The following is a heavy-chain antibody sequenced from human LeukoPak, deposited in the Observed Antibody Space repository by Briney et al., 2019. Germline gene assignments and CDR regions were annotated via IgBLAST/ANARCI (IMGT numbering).Heavy chain of an antibody. CDR3: ATFSVGWFDP. D-gene: IGHD3-16*01. J-gene: IGHJ5*02. V-gene: IGHV5-51*01. CDR1: GYSFTNYW. CDR2: IYPGDSDT. Sequence: NHGESLKISCQGSGYSFTNYWIGWVRQMPGKGLEWMGSIYPGDSDTRYSPSFEGQVTISADKSISTAYLQWSSLKASDTAMYYCATFSVGWFDPWGQGTLVTVSS.